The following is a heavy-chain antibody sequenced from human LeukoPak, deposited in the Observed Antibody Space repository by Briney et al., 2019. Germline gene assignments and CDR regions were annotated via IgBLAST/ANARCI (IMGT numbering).Heavy chain of an antibody. CDR3: ARLRRQYDILTGYLYYMDV. D-gene: IGHD3-9*01. CDR2: IYPGDSDT. V-gene: IGHV5-51*01. Sequence: GESLKISCKGSGYSFTSYWSGWVRQMPGKGLEWMGIIYPGDSDTRYSPSFQGQVTISADKSISTAYLQWSSLKASDTAMYYCARLRRQYDILTGYLYYMDVWGKGTTVTVSS. J-gene: IGHJ6*03. CDR1: GYSFTSYW.